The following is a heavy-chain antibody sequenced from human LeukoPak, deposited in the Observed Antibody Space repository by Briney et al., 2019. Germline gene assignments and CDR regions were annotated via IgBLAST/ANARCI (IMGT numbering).Heavy chain of an antibody. J-gene: IGHJ4*02. D-gene: IGHD1-26*01. CDR2: INPNSGGT. V-gene: IGHV1-2*02. Sequence: ASVKVSCKASGYTFTGYYMHWVRQAPGQGLEWMGWINPNSGGTNYAQKFQGRVTMTRDTSISTAYMELSRLRSDDTAVYYCARRFTVGATSPYSFDYWGQGTLVTVSS. CDR1: GYTFTGYY. CDR3: ARRFTVGATSPYSFDY.